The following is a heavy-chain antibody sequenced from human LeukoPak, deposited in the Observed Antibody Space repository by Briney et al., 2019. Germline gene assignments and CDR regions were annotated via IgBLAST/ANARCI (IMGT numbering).Heavy chain of an antibody. Sequence: PSETLSLTCTVSGGSISSGSYYWSWIRQPAGKGLEWIGRVYTGGSTNYNPSLKSRVTISADTSKNQFSLKLNSVTAADTAVYYCARVRVDQYTGSYTPDYWGQGTLVTVSS. D-gene: IGHD1-26*01. CDR1: GGSISSGSYY. CDR2: VYTGGST. J-gene: IGHJ4*02. V-gene: IGHV4-61*02. CDR3: ARVRVDQYTGSYTPDY.